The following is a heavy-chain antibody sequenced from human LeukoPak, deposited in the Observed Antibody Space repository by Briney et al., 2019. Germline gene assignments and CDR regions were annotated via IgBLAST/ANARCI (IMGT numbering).Heavy chain of an antibody. CDR3: ARGVRRGYSYGYSFDY. J-gene: IGHJ4*02. V-gene: IGHV1-8*02. CDR2: MNPNSGNT. D-gene: IGHD5-18*01. Sequence: ASVKVSCKASGGTFSSYAINWVRQATGQGLEWMGWMNPNSGNTGYAQKFQGRVTMTRNTSISTAYMELNSLRSEDTAVYYCARGVRRGYSYGYSFDYWGQGTLVTVSS. CDR1: GGTFSSYA.